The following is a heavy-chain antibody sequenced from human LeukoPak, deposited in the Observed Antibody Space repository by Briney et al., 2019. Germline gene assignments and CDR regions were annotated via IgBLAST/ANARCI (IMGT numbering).Heavy chain of an antibody. Sequence: SETLSLTCTVSGGSISSYYWSWIRQPPGKGLEWIGYIYYSGSTNYNPSLKSRVTISVDTSKNQFSLKLSSVTAADTAVYYCARGHYDFWSGYRGNWFDPWGQGTLVTVSS. J-gene: IGHJ5*02. CDR3: ARGHYDFWSGYRGNWFDP. CDR1: GGSISSYY. CDR2: IYYSGST. V-gene: IGHV4-59*01. D-gene: IGHD3-3*01.